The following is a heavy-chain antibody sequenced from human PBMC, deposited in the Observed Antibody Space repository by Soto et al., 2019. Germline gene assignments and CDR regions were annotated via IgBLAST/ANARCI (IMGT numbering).Heavy chain of an antibody. D-gene: IGHD3-16*02. J-gene: IGHJ4*02. Sequence: GASVKVSCKASGYTFTSYDINWVRQATGQGLEWMGWMNPNSGNTGYAQKFQGRVTMTRNTSISTAYMELSSLRSEDTAVYYCARGGRNTRYYDYIWGSYRSTIDYWGQGTLVTVSS. CDR3: ARGGRNTRYYDYIWGSYRSTIDY. V-gene: IGHV1-8*01. CDR2: MNPNSGNT. CDR1: GYTFTSYD.